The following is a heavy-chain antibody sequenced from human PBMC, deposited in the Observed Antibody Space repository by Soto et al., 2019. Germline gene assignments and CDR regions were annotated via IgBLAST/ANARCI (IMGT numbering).Heavy chain of an antibody. D-gene: IGHD1-26*01. CDR2: INAGNGNT. Sequence: ASVKVSCKASGYTFTSYAMHWVRQAPGQRLEWMGWINAGNGNTKYSQKFQGRVTITRDTSASTASMELSSLRSEDTAVYYCAREMGATSTDHDAFDIWGQGTMVTVSS. CDR1: GYTFTSYA. CDR3: AREMGATSTDHDAFDI. V-gene: IGHV1-3*01. J-gene: IGHJ3*02.